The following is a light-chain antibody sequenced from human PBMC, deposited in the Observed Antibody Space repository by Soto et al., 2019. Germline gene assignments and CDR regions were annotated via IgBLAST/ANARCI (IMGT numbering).Light chain of an antibody. V-gene: IGKV3-11*01. Sequence: EIVMTQSPATLSVSPGQRATLSCWASQSVSNSLAWYQQRPGQAPRLLIYDASVRATGVPARFSGSGSGTDFSLTISSLEPEDFAIYYCQQRSIWPPWTFGQGTKVDIK. CDR1: QSVSNS. CDR3: QQRSIWPPWT. J-gene: IGKJ1*01. CDR2: DAS.